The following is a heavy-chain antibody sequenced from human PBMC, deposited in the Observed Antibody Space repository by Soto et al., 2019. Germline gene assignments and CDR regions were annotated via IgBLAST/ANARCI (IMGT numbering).Heavy chain of an antibody. J-gene: IGHJ6*02. V-gene: IGHV3-33*01. CDR3: ATEPRMSSRGRGGMDV. CDR1: GFSIRTYG. CDR2: IWSDGSDQ. Sequence: VELVESGGGVVQPGKSLRLSCVASGFSIRTYGMHWVRQAPGKGLEWVAAIWSDGSDQLYADSMKGRLTISRDNAKNTLYLQVNSLRADDTAAYFCATEPRMSSRGRGGMDVWGHGTTVIVSS. D-gene: IGHD3-10*01.